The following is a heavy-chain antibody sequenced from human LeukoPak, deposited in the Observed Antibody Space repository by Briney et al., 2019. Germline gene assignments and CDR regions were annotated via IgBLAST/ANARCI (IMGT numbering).Heavy chain of an antibody. Sequence: SETLSLTCTVSGGSLSSYYWSWMRQPPGKGLEWSGYIYYSGSTNYNPSLKSRGTISVDTSKNQFSLKLSSLTAADTAVYYCARVVVDTAMDPYGMDVWGQGTTVTLSS. CDR1: GGSLSSYY. CDR3: ARVVVDTAMDPYGMDV. D-gene: IGHD5-18*01. J-gene: IGHJ6*02. V-gene: IGHV4-59*01. CDR2: IYYSGST.